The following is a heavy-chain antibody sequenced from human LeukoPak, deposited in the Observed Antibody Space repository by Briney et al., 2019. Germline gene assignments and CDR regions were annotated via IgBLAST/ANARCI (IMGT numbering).Heavy chain of an antibody. V-gene: IGHV1-46*01. Sequence: GASVKVSCKASGYTFTSHYIHWVRQAPGQGLEWMGIINPSGGRTSYAQKFQGRVTITADKSTSTAYMELSSLRSEDTAVYYCANANTSGISTVTTGSGFYYMDVWGKGTTVTVSS. CDR1: GYTFTSHY. CDR3: ANANTSGISTVTTGSGFYYMDV. J-gene: IGHJ6*03. D-gene: IGHD4-17*01. CDR2: INPSGGRT.